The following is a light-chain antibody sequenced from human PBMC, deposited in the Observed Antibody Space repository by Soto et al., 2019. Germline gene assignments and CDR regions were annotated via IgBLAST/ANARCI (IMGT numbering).Light chain of an antibody. V-gene: IGKV1-5*03. Sequence: DIPMTQSPSTLSASVGDRVTITCRASQSISGWLAWYQQKPGKAPKLLIYKASSLKSGVPSRFSGSGSGTEFTLTIRSLQPDDSATYYCQQYHSFPVTFGQGTKVEI. CDR2: KAS. CDR3: QQYHSFPVT. CDR1: QSISGW. J-gene: IGKJ1*01.